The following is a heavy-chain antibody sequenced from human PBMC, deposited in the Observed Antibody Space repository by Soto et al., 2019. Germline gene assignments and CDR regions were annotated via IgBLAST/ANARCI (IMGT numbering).Heavy chain of an antibody. J-gene: IGHJ4*02. CDR1: GCTCIGYG. CDR2: IWYDGSNK. Sequence: GLSLRLSYAAAGCTCIGYGMHWIRQAPGKGLEWVAVIWYDGSNKYYADSVKGRFTISRDNSKNTLYLQMNSLRAQDTAVYYCASSGTDTTIFDYWGQGTLVTVSS. CDR3: ASSGTDTTIFDY. V-gene: IGHV3-33*01. D-gene: IGHD6-13*01.